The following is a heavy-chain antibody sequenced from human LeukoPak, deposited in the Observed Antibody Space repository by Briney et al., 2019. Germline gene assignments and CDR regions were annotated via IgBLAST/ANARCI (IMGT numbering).Heavy chain of an antibody. CDR2: ISDSGGST. J-gene: IGHJ6*03. Sequence: GGSLRLSCAAPGFTFSNYGMSWVRQAPGKGLEWVSGISDSGGSTKYEVSVKGRFTISRDNYKDTLYLQMNSLRAEDTAVYYCAKIGRRYDFWTGYYEDEVDYMDVWGKGTTVTVSS. CDR1: GFTFSNYG. CDR3: AKIGRRYDFWTGYYEDEVDYMDV. D-gene: IGHD3-3*01. V-gene: IGHV3-23*02.